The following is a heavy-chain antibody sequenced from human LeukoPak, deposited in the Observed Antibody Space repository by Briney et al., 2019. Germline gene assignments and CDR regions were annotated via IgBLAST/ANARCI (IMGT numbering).Heavy chain of an antibody. Sequence: GGSLRLSCAASGFTFSSYAMHWVRQAPGKGLEWVAVISYDGSNKYYADSVKGRFTISRDNAKNSLYLQMNSLRAEDTAVYYCAGGGLGTGLLGYWGQGTLVTVSS. V-gene: IGHV3-30-3*01. CDR3: AGGGLGTGLLGY. D-gene: IGHD1-1*01. CDR2: ISYDGSNK. J-gene: IGHJ4*02. CDR1: GFTFSSYA.